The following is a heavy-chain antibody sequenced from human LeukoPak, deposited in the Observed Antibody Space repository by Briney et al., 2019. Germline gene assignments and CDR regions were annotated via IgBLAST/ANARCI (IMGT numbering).Heavy chain of an antibody. Sequence: GALRLSCAASGFTFSSYSMNWVRQAPGKGLEWVSSISSSSSYIYYADSVKGRFTISRDNAKNSLYLQMNSMRAEDTAVYYCATGPPFDIWGQGTMVTVSS. CDR1: GFTFSSYS. CDR2: ISSSSSYI. CDR3: ATGPPFDI. J-gene: IGHJ3*02. V-gene: IGHV3-21*01.